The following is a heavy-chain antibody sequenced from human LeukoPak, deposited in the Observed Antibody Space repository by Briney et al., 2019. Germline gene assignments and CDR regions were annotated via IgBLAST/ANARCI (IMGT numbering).Heavy chain of an antibody. V-gene: IGHV3-11*04. CDR2: ISRSGSTI. J-gene: IGHJ6*03. D-gene: IGHD3-10*01. Sequence: GGSLRLSCAASGFTFSDYYMSWIRQAPGKGLEWVSYISRSGSTIYYADSVKGRFTISRDNAKNSLYLQMNSLRAEDTAVYYCARDQITMVRGAVSGYYYYMDVWGKGTTVTVSS. CDR3: ARDQITMVRGAVSGYYYYMDV. CDR1: GFTFSDYY.